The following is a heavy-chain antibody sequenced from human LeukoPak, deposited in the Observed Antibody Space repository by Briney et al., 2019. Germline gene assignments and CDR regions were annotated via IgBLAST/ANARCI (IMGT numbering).Heavy chain of an antibody. Sequence: PSETLSLTCTVSGGSISSYYWGWIRQPPGKGLEWIGSIYYSGSTYYNPSLKSRVTISVDTSKNQFSLKLSSVTAADTAVYYCARAVYYYDSSGYYYYYYGMDVWGQGTTVTVSS. D-gene: IGHD3-22*01. CDR3: ARAVYYYDSSGYYYYYYGMDV. V-gene: IGHV4-39*01. CDR2: IYYSGST. CDR1: GGSISSYY. J-gene: IGHJ6*02.